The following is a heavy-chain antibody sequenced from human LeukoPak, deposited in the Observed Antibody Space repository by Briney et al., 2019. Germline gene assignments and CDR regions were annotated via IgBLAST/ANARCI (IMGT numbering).Heavy chain of an antibody. Sequence: GGSLRLSCAASGFTFSSYSMNWVRQAPGKGLEWVSSISSSSSYIYYADSVKGRFTISRDNAKNSLYQQMNSLRAEDTAVYYCARDRGYCSGGSCYYFGYWGQGTLVTVSS. CDR1: GFTFSSYS. D-gene: IGHD2-15*01. V-gene: IGHV3-21*01. J-gene: IGHJ4*02. CDR3: ARDRGYCSGGSCYYFGY. CDR2: ISSSSSYI.